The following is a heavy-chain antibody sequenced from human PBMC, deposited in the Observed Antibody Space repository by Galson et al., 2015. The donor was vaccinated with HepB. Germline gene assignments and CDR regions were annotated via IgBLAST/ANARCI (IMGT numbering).Heavy chain of an antibody. Sequence: SLRLSCAASGFTFSSYSMNWVRQAPGKGLEWVSHISSSSSTIYYADSVKGRFTISRDNAKNSLYLQMNSLRAEDTAVYYCARMYIVVVVAASYGMDVWGQGTTVTVSS. CDR1: GFTFSSYS. CDR2: ISSSSSTI. D-gene: IGHD2-15*01. V-gene: IGHV3-48*01. J-gene: IGHJ6*02. CDR3: ARMYIVVVVAASYGMDV.